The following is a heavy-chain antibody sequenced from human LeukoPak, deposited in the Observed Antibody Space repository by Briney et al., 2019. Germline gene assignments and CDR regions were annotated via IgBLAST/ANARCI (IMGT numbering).Heavy chain of an antibody. CDR2: IYYSGSI. Sequence: SETLSLTCTVSGGSISSGDYYWSWIRQPPGKGLEWIGYIYYSGSIYYNPSLKSRVTISVDTSKNQFSLKLSSVTAADTAVYYCARTYSSSWYGASDAFDIWGQGTMVTVSS. D-gene: IGHD6-13*01. CDR3: ARTYSSSWYGASDAFDI. J-gene: IGHJ3*02. V-gene: IGHV4-30-4*01. CDR1: GGSISSGDYY.